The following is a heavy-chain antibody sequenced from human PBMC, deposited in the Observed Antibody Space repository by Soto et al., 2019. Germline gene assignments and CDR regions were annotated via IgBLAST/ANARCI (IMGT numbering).Heavy chain of an antibody. J-gene: IGHJ4*02. Sequence: GGSLRLSCAASGFTFSSYEMNWVRQAPGKGLEWVSYIRSSGRTIYYADSVKGRFAISRDNAKNSLFLQMNSLRADDSAIYYCARVISGPIDYWGQGTLVTVSS. D-gene: IGHD2-21*01. CDR2: IRSSGRTI. V-gene: IGHV3-48*03. CDR1: GFTFSSYE. CDR3: ARVISGPIDY.